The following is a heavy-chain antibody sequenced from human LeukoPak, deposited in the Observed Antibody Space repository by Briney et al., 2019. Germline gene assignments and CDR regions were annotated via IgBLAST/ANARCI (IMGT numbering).Heavy chain of an antibody. D-gene: IGHD2-2*01. CDR3: ARDKIVVVPAAYYGMDV. J-gene: IGHJ6*02. V-gene: IGHV1-69*04. CDR2: IIPILGIA. CDR1: GGTFSSYA. Sequence: GASVKVSCKASGGTFSSYAISWVRQAPGQGLEWMGRIIPILGIANYAQKLQGRVTMTTDTSTSTAYMELRSLRSDDTAVYYCARDKIVVVPAAYYGMDVWGQGTTVTVSS.